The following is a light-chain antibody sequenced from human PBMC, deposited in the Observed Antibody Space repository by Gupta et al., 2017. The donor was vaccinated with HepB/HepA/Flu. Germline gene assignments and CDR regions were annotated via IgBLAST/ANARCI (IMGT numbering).Light chain of an antibody. Sequence: QSALTQPPSVSGSPGQSVTISCTGTSSDIGNSNRDSWYQRPPGTAPKLIIYEVSNRPSGVPDRFSGSKSDNTASLTIXGXQPEDEXDYFCSSFTTSSTYVLFGGGTNLSVL. V-gene: IGLV2-18*02. CDR3: SSFTTSSTYVL. J-gene: IGLJ2*01. CDR1: SSDIGNSNR. CDR2: EVS.